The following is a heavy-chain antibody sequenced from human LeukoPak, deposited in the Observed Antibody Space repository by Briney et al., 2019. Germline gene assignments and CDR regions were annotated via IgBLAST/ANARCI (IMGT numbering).Heavy chain of an antibody. J-gene: IGHJ4*02. D-gene: IGHD3-22*01. CDR2: ISGSGGST. CDR3: ARGYDSSGYLFY. CDR1: GFTFSSYA. Sequence: GGSLRLSCAASGFTFSSYAMSWVRQAPGKGLEWVSAISGSGGSTYYADSVKGRFTISRDNSKNTLYLQMNSLRAEDTAVYYCARGYDSSGYLFYWGQGALVTVSS. V-gene: IGHV3-23*01.